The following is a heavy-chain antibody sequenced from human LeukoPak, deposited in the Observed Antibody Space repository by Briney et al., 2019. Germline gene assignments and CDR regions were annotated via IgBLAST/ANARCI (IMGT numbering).Heavy chain of an antibody. V-gene: IGHV1-8*01. CDR3: ASLLGYCSSTSCYNWFDP. Sequence: ASVKVSCKASGYTFTSYDINWVRPATGQGLEWMGWMNPNSGNTGYAQKFQGRVTMTRNTSISTAYMELSSLRSEDTAVYYCASLLGYCSSTSCYNWFDPWGQGTLVTVSS. CDR1: GYTFTSYD. CDR2: MNPNSGNT. J-gene: IGHJ5*02. D-gene: IGHD2-2*01.